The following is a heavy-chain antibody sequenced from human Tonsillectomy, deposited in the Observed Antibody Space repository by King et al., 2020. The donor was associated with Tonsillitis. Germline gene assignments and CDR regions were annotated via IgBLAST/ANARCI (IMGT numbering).Heavy chain of an antibody. J-gene: IGHJ5*02. Sequence: VQLVESGGGLVQPGGSLRLSCAASGFTFSSYAMSWVRQAPGKGLEWVSAISGSGGSTYYADSVKGRFTISRDNSKNTLYLQMNSLRAEDTAVYYCANGDCSGGSCYFPRENWFDPWGQGTLVTVSS. CDR3: ANGDCSGGSCYFPRENWFDP. V-gene: IGHV3-23*04. CDR1: GFTFSSYA. D-gene: IGHD2-15*01. CDR2: ISGSGGST.